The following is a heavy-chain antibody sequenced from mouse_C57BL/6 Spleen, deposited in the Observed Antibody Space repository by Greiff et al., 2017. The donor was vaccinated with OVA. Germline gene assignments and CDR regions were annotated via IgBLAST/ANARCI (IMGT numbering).Heavy chain of an antibody. CDR1: GYAFSSYW. D-gene: IGHD2-5*01. V-gene: IGHV1-80*01. CDR3: ARSGAYYSNYEAMDY. Sequence: VQLQQSGAELVKPGASVKISCKASGYAFSSYWMNWVKQRPGKGLEWIGQIYPGDGDTNYNGKFKGKATLTADKSSSTAYMQLSSLTSEDSAVYFCARSGAYYSNYEAMDYWGQGTSVTVSS. J-gene: IGHJ4*01. CDR2: IYPGDGDT.